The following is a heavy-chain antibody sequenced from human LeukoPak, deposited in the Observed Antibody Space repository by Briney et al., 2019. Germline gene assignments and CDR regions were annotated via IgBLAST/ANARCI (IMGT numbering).Heavy chain of an antibody. J-gene: IGHJ1*01. V-gene: IGHV3-23*01. Sequence: GGSLRLSCAVSGFTISSYAMSWVRQAPGKGLEWVSAISGSGGSTYYADSVKGRFTISRDNSKNTLYLQMNSLRAEDTAVYYCAKEMYSWFGEFPCSYWGQRTLVTVSS. CDR1: GFTISSYA. D-gene: IGHD3-10*01. CDR2: ISGSGGST. CDR3: AKEMYSWFGEFPCSY.